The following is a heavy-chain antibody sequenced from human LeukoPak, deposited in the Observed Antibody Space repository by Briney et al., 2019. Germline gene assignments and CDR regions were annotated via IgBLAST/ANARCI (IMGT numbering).Heavy chain of an antibody. CDR3: ARGLVVVSGGDY. CDR1: GGSISSYY. D-gene: IGHD2-21*02. Sequence: SETLSLTCTVSGGSISSYYWSWIRQPPGKGLEWIGYIYYSGSTNYNPSLKSRVTISVDTSKNQFSLKLSSVTAADTAMYYCARGLVVVSGGDYWGQGTLVTVSS. V-gene: IGHV4-59*01. J-gene: IGHJ4*02. CDR2: IYYSGST.